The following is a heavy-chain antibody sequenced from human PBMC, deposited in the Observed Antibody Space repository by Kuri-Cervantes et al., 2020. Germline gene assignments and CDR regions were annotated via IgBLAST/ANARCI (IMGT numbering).Heavy chain of an antibody. D-gene: IGHD4-17*01. CDR3: AREGDYGDYYMDV. V-gene: IGHV4-38-2*02. CDR2: IYHSGST. CDR1: GYSISSGYY. J-gene: IGHJ6*03. Sequence: SQTLSLPCAVSGYSISSGYYWGWIRQPPGKGLGWIGSIYHSGSTYYNPPLKSRVTISVDTSKNQLSLKLSSVTAADTAVYYCAREGDYGDYYMDVWGKGTTVTDSS.